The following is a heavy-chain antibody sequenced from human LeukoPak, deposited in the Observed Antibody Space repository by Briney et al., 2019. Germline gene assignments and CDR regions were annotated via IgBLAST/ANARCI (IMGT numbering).Heavy chain of an antibody. Sequence: KPSQTLSLTCAISGDSVYSNSAAWNWIRQSPSRGLEWLGRTYYRSKWYYDYAGSVKSRIAINPDTSKNQFSLQLNSVTPDDTAVYYCASWMDVWGQGTTVTVSS. CDR3: ASWMDV. CDR2: TYYRSKWYY. J-gene: IGHJ6*02. CDR1: GDSVYSNSAA. V-gene: IGHV6-1*01.